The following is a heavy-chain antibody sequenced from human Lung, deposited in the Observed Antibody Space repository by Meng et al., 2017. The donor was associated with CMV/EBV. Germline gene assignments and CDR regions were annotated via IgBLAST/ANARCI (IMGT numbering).Heavy chain of an antibody. Sequence: ESXKISXAGSGFTFRSYGMSWVRQAPGRGLEWTSYISATGDTIHYADSVKGRFTVSRDNTKSSVYLRMNSLGAEDTAVYYCARDRDTHYCYSDSCYGLADWGQGNXVTGSS. CDR1: GFTFRSYG. CDR2: ISATGDTI. V-gene: IGHV3-48*04. J-gene: IGHJ4*02. D-gene: IGHD2/OR15-2a*01. CDR3: ARDRDTHYCYSDSCYGLAD.